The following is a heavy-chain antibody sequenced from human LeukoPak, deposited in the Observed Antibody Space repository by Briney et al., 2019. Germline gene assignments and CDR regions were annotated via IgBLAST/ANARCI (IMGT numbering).Heavy chain of an antibody. CDR1: GVTLKKNA. Sequence: GSWVKVSCKGSGVTLKKNATSWVPQTPGQGLEWMGRIIPIFGTANSAQQLQGRVTITTNESTSTAYMAMSSLRSEDTAVYYWARWGAYSSGWYWGVGAFDIWGQGTMVTVSS. D-gene: IGHD6-19*01. CDR2: IIPIFGTA. V-gene: IGHV1-69*05. J-gene: IGHJ3*02. CDR3: ARWGAYSSGWYWGVGAFDI.